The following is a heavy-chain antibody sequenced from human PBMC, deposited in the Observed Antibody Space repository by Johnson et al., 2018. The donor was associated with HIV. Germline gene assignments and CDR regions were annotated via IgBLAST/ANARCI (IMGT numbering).Heavy chain of an antibody. CDR1: GFTFSSYG. Sequence: VQLVESGGGVVQPGRSLRLSCAASGFTFSSYGMHWVRQAPGKGLEWVAVISYDGSNKYYADSVKGRFTISRDNSKNTLYLQMNSLRTEDTALYYCAKGRDGDSDAFDIWGQGTMVTVSS. D-gene: IGHD4-17*01. J-gene: IGHJ3*02. CDR3: AKGRDGDSDAFDI. CDR2: ISYDGSNK. V-gene: IGHV3-30*19.